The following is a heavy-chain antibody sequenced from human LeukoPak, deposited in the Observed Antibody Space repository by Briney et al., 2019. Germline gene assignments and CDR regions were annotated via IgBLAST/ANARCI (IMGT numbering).Heavy chain of an antibody. Sequence: GGSLRLSCAASGFTFSSYWMSWVRQAPGKGLEWVANIKQDGSEKYYVDSVKGRFTISRDNAKNSLYLQMNSLRAEDTAVYYCARARLRAYYYYYYMDVWGKGTTVTISS. J-gene: IGHJ6*03. CDR2: IKQDGSEK. D-gene: IGHD4-17*01. CDR1: GFTFSSYW. CDR3: ARARLRAYYYYYYMDV. V-gene: IGHV3-7*01.